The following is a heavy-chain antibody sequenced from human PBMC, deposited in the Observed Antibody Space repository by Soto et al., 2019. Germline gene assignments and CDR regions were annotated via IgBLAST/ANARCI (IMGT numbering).Heavy chain of an antibody. V-gene: IGHV4-31*03. CDR2: IYYSGST. Sequence: SETLSLTCTVSGGPISSGGYYWSWIRQHPGKGLEWIGYIYYSGSTYYNPSLKSRVTISVDTSKNQFSLKLSSVTAADTAVYYCAKRTLGYCSGGSCYSGWFDPWGQGTLVTVSS. CDR3: AKRTLGYCSGGSCYSGWFDP. D-gene: IGHD2-15*01. J-gene: IGHJ5*02. CDR1: GGPISSGGYY.